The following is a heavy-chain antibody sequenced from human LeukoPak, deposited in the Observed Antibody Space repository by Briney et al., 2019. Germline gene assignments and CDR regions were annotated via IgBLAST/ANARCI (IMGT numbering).Heavy chain of an antibody. CDR2: INPSGGST. Sequence: ASVKVSCKASGYTFTSYYMHWVRQAPGQGLEWMGIINPSGGSTSYAQKFQGRVTMTRDTSTSTVYMELSSLRSEDTAVYYCARALAPYGSGSYAFDYWGQGTLVTVSS. V-gene: IGHV1-46*01. D-gene: IGHD3-10*01. CDR3: ARALAPYGSGSYAFDY. J-gene: IGHJ4*02. CDR1: GYTFTSYY.